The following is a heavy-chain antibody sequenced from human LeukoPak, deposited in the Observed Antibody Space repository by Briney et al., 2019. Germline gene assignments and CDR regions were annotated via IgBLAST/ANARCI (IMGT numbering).Heavy chain of an antibody. D-gene: IGHD2-15*01. CDR1: GFTFSRYW. Sequence: PGGSLRLSCVASGFTFSRYWMHWVRQAPGKGLVWVSRMNTDGSRTDYADSVKGRFTISRDNAKNTLYLQMNSLGAEDTAVYSCASDFGGSDDSWRQRTLVTVSS. J-gene: IGHJ4*02. CDR3: ASDFGGSDDS. CDR2: MNTDGSRT. V-gene: IGHV3-74*01.